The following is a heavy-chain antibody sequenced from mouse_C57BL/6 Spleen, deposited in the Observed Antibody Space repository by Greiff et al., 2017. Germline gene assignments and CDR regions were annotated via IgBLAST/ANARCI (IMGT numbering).Heavy chain of an antibody. Sequence: EVKVVESGGGLVQPGGSLSLSCAASGFTFTDYYMSWVRQPPGKALEWLGFIRNKANGYTTEYSASVKGRFTISRDNSQSILYLQMNALRAEDSATYYCASGGGYYEAYWGQGTLVTVSA. D-gene: IGHD2-3*01. J-gene: IGHJ3*01. CDR1: GFTFTDYY. V-gene: IGHV7-3*01. CDR2: IRNKANGYTT. CDR3: ASGGGYYEAY.